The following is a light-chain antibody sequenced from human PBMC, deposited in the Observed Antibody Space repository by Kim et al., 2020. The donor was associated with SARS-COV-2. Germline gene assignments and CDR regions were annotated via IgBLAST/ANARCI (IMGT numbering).Light chain of an antibody. CDR1: QRVSGSY. Sequence: LSPGERATLSCRASQRVSGSYLAWYQQKPGQAPRLLISGASTRATGIPYRFSGSGSGTDFTLAISRLVPEDSAVYYCQQYYGSPTFGQGTKVDIK. V-gene: IGKV3-20*01. CDR2: GAS. CDR3: QQYYGSPT. J-gene: IGKJ1*01.